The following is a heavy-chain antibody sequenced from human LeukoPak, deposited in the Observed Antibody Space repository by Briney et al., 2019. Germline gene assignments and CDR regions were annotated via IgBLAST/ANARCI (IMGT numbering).Heavy chain of an antibody. D-gene: IGHD2-2*01. Sequence: PGGSLRLSCAASEFTFSTYSMSWVRQAPGKGLEWVSAISGSGGSTYYADSVKGRFPISRDNSKNTLYLQMNSLRAEDTAVYYCAKVQTSTSCSFDYWGQGTLVTVSS. CDR3: AKVQTSTSCSFDY. CDR2: ISGSGGST. J-gene: IGHJ4*02. CDR1: EFTFSTYS. V-gene: IGHV3-23*01.